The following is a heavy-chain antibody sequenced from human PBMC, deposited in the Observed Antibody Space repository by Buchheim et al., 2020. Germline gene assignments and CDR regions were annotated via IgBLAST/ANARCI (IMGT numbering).Heavy chain of an antibody. CDR3: ARDRESGYDILTGYFWVPYYYYGMDV. Sequence: QVQLVESGGGVVQPGRSLRLSCAASGFTFSSYGMHWVRQAPGKGLEWVAVIWYDGSNTYYADSVKGRFTISRDNSKNTLYLQMNSLRAEDTAVYYCARDRESGYDILTGYFWVPYYYYGMDVWGQGTT. CDR2: IWYDGSNT. V-gene: IGHV3-33*01. J-gene: IGHJ6*02. CDR1: GFTFSSYG. D-gene: IGHD3-9*01.